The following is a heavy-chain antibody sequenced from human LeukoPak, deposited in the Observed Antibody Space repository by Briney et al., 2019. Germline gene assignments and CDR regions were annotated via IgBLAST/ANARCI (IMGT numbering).Heavy chain of an antibody. Sequence: SGGSLRLSCAASGFTFSSYSMSWVRQAPGKGLEWVANIKQDGSEKYYVDSVKGRFTISRDNAKNSLYLQMNSLRAEDTAVYYCAREPGGYDSGYYYMDVWGKGTTVTVSS. V-gene: IGHV3-7*01. CDR3: AREPGGYDSGYYYMDV. CDR1: GFTFSSYS. D-gene: IGHD5-12*01. CDR2: IKQDGSEK. J-gene: IGHJ6*03.